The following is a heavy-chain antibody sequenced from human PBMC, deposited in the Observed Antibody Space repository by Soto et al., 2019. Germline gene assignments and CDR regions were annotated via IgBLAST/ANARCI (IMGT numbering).Heavy chain of an antibody. CDR2: IYPGDSDT. V-gene: IGHV5-51*01. D-gene: IGHD6-19*01. CDR3: ARRVGRSSGWGYYYYYYMDV. J-gene: IGHJ6*03. Sequence: PGESLKISCKGSGYSFTSYWIGWVRQMPGKGLEWMGIIYPGDSDTRYSPSFQGQVTISADKSISTAYLQWSSLKASDTAMYYCARRVGRSSGWGYYYYYYMDVWGKGTTVTVSS. CDR1: GYSFTSYW.